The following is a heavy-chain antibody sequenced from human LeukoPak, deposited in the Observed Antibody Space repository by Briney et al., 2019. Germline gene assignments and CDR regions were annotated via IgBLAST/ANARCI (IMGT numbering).Heavy chain of an antibody. V-gene: IGHV5-51*01. Sequence: GESLKISCKGSGYSFTSYWIGWVRQMPGKGLEWVGIIYPGDSETRYSPSFQGQVTISADKSISTAYLQWSSLKASDTAMYYCARGYSSSSSRRTGPTDSSSSTLIKYWGQGTLVTVSS. CDR2: IYPGDSET. CDR3: ARGYSSSSSRRTGPTDSSSSTLIKY. CDR1: GYSFTSYW. J-gene: IGHJ4*02. D-gene: IGHD6-6*01.